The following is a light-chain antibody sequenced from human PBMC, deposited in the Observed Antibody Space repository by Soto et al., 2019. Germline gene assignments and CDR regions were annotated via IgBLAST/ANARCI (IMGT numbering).Light chain of an antibody. CDR3: QQSSSVEVT. CDR2: DAS. V-gene: IGKV3-11*01. CDR1: QSVSSY. J-gene: IGKJ3*01. Sequence: EIVLTQSPATLSLSPGERATLSCRASQSVSSYLAWYQQKPGQAPRLLIYDASNRATGIPARFSGSGSGTDFTLTISSLEPEDFASHLCQQSSSVEVTFGPATKVDIK.